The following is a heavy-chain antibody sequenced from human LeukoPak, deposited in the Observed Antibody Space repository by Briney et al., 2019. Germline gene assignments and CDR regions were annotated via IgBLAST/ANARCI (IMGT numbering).Heavy chain of an antibody. J-gene: IGHJ3*02. CDR2: ISTDGGTS. CDR3: AREIQRTVEMTTNRAFDI. CDR1: GFTFSSFW. Sequence: GGSLRLSCAASGFTFSSFWMHWVRQAPGKGLVWVSRISTDGGTSTYADSVRGRFTISRDNANNTLYLQMNSLRAEDTAVYYCAREIQRTVEMTTNRAFDIWGQGTMVTVSS. V-gene: IGHV3-74*01. D-gene: IGHD5-24*01.